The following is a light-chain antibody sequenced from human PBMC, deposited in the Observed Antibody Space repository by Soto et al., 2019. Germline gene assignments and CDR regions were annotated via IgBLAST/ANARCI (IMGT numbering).Light chain of an antibody. V-gene: IGKV3-20*01. CDR3: QQYGSSPRT. CDR2: GAS. CDR1: QNISGSY. Sequence: EIVLTQSPGTLSLSPGERATLSCRASQNISGSYLAWYQQKPGQAPRLLIYGASSRATGIPDRFSGSGSGTHFTLTISRLEPEDFAVYYCQQYGSSPRTFGQGTKVEIK. J-gene: IGKJ1*01.